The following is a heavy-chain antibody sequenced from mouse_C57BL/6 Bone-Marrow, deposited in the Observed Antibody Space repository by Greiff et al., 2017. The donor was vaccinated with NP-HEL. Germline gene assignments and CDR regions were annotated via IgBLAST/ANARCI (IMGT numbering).Heavy chain of an antibody. Sequence: QVQLQQSGPELVRPGVSVKISCKGSGYTFTDYALHWVNQSPAKSLEWIGVISTYYGDARYNQKVKDKATMTVAKSSSTAYMELARLTSEDSAVYYCARMCYGSYFDYWGQGTTLTVSS. CDR1: GYTFTDYA. D-gene: IGHD2-1*01. J-gene: IGHJ2*01. CDR2: ISTYYGDA. CDR3: ARMCYGSYFDY. V-gene: IGHV1-67*01.